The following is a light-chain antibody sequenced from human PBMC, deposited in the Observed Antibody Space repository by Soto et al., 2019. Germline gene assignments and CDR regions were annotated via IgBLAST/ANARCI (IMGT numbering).Light chain of an antibody. CDR3: QQRGKRPST. J-gene: IGKJ2*02. Sequence: EVVLTQSPDTLSLSPGETATLSCRASQSVDRYVAWYQQKLGQAPRLLIYDTYTRATGVGARFTGSGSATDFSLTITSLATADFPAYFCQQRGKRPSTFGPGTKVDIK. CDR2: DTY. CDR1: QSVDRY. V-gene: IGKV3-11*01.